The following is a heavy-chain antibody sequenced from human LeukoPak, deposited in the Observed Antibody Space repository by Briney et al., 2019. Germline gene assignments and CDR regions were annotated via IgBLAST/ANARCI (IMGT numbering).Heavy chain of an antibody. D-gene: IGHD6-19*01. Sequence: ASVKVSFKASGYTFTSYAMHWVRQAPGQRLEWMGWINAGNGNTKYSQKFQGRVTITRDTSASTAYMELSSLRSEDTAVYYCARSPTAYSSGWYFWFDPWGQGTLVTVSS. CDR3: ARSPTAYSSGWYFWFDP. V-gene: IGHV1-3*01. CDR2: INAGNGNT. J-gene: IGHJ5*02. CDR1: GYTFTSYA.